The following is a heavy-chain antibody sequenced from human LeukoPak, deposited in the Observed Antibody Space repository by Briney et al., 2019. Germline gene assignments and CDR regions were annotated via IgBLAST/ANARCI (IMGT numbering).Heavy chain of an antibody. CDR1: GGSISSSSYY. CDR3: AREPWFDP. CDR2: IYYSGST. V-gene: IGHV4-39*07. Sequence: SETLSLTCTVSGGSISSSSYYWGWIRQPPGKGLEWIGCIYYSGSTYYSPSLKSRVTISVDTSKNQFSLKLSSVTAADTAVYYCAREPWFDPWGQGTLVTVSS. J-gene: IGHJ5*02.